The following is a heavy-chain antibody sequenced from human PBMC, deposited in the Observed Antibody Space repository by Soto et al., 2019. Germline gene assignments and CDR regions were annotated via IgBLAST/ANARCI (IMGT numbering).Heavy chain of an antibody. Sequence: QLQLQESGPGLVKPSETLSLTCTVSGGSISSSSYFWGWIRQPPGKGLEWIGSIYYSGSTDYNPSLKGRAPVSVDTSNNHLSLKLSPVTAADTAVYYWARHISDFWFDPWGQGTLVTVSS. CDR2: IYYSGST. CDR3: ARHISDFWFDP. D-gene: IGHD2-21*02. CDR1: GGSISSSSYF. V-gene: IGHV4-39*01. J-gene: IGHJ5*02.